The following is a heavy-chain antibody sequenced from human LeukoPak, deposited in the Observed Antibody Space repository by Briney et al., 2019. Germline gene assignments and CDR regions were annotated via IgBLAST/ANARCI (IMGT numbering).Heavy chain of an antibody. D-gene: IGHD6-19*01. V-gene: IGHV3-23*01. Sequence: GGSLRLSCAASGFTFSSYGMSWVRQAPGKGLEWVSAISGSGANTYYADSVKGRFTISRDNSKNTLYMQMNSLRAEDTAVYYCAKPSRQWLGDFDYWGQGTLVTVSS. CDR3: AKPSRQWLGDFDY. CDR2: ISGSGANT. CDR1: GFTFSSYG. J-gene: IGHJ4*02.